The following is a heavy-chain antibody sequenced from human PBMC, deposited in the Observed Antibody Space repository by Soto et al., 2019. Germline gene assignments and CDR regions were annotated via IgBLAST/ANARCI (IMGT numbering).Heavy chain of an antibody. Sequence: SETLSLTCTVSGGSISSGDYYWNWIRQPPGKGLEWMGFIYNSGSTYYNPSLKSRVTISVDTSKNQFSLKLTSVTAADTAVYYCARNDYDYVWESPGGDAFDIWGQGTLVTVSS. CDR1: GGSISSGDYY. V-gene: IGHV4-30-4*01. J-gene: IGHJ3*02. CDR2: IYNSGST. CDR3: ARNDYDYVWESPGGDAFDI. D-gene: IGHD3-16*01.